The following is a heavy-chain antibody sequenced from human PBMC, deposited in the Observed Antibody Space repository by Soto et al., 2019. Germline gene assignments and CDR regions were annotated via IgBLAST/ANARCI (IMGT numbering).Heavy chain of an antibody. V-gene: IGHV1-18*01. CDR2: ISAYNGNT. Sequence: ASVKVSCKASGYTFTSSGLSWVRQAPGQGLDWMGWISAYNGNTNYAQKLQGRLTMTTDTSTSTAYMELRSLRSDDTAVYYCARDGASRYYYYYGMDVWGQGTTVTVSS. CDR3: ARDGASRYYYYYGMDV. CDR1: GYTFTSSG. J-gene: IGHJ6*02.